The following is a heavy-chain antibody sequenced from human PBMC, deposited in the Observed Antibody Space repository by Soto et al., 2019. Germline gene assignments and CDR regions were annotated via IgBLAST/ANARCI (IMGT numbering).Heavy chain of an antibody. CDR2: ISESGAIT. V-gene: IGHV3-23*01. J-gene: IGHJ4*02. Sequence: EVHLLESGGGLVQPGGSLRLSCVASGFTFSSYTMYWVRQVPGKGLEWVSVISESGAITHYADSVKGRFTISRDDPKSTLYLQMHTLRGDDTAVYYCAKAQYTGISKTLDYWGQGTLVTVST. CDR1: GFTFSSYT. CDR3: AKAQYTGISKTLDY. D-gene: IGHD1-26*01.